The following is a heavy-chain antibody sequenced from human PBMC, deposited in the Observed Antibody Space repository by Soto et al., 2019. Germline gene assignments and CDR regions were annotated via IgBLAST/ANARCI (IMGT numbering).Heavy chain of an antibody. CDR1: GFTFSSYA. CDR2: ISGSGGST. CDR3: AKDRFNDYDILTGYYLFDY. D-gene: IGHD3-9*01. V-gene: IGHV3-23*01. Sequence: GGSLRLSCAASGFTFSSYAMSWVRQAPGKGLEWVSAISGSGGSTYYADSVKGRFTISRDNSKNTLYLQMTSLRAEDTAVYYCAKDRFNDYDILTGYYLFDYWGQGTLVTVSS. J-gene: IGHJ4*02.